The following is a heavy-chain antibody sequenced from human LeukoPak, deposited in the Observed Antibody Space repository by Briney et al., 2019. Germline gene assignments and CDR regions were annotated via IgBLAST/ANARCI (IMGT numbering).Heavy chain of an antibody. J-gene: IGHJ4*02. CDR1: GFIFSNYA. Sequence: GGSLRLSCAASGFIFSNYAMHWVRQAPGKGLEWVSSISSSSSYIYYADSVKGRFTISRDNAKNSLYLQMNSLRAEDTAVYYCAREDERGQWLVGDDFDYWGQGNLVIVSS. D-gene: IGHD6-19*01. CDR3: AREDERGQWLVGDDFDY. V-gene: IGHV3-21*01. CDR2: ISSSSSYI.